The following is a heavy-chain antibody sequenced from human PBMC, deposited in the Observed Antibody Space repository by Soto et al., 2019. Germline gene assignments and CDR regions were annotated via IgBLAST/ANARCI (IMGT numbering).Heavy chain of an antibody. Sequence: PGGSLRLSCAASGFTFSSYAMSWVRQAPGKGLEXVSXXXGSGGXTXXAXPXKGRFTISRDNSKNTLYLQMNSLRAEDTAVYYCAKGHSSQTPPFDYWGQGTLVTVS. CDR2: XXGSGGXT. D-gene: IGHD6-13*01. CDR3: AKGHSSQTPPFDY. V-gene: IGHV3-23*01. J-gene: IGHJ4*02. CDR1: GFTFSSYA.